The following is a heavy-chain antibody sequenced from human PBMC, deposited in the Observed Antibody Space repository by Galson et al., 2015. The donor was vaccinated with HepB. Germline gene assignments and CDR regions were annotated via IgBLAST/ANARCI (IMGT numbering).Heavy chain of an antibody. D-gene: IGHD4-17*01. V-gene: IGHV3-48*04. CDR2: ISSGSSTV. Sequence: SLRLSCAASGFTFSDYSMNWVRQAPGKGLEWVSYISSGSSTVHYVDSVKGRITISRDNARNSLYLQLNSLRAEDTAVYYCARVADVDYGDHSHFDFWGQGTLVTVSS. J-gene: IGHJ4*02. CDR1: GFTFSDYS. CDR3: ARVADVDYGDHSHFDF.